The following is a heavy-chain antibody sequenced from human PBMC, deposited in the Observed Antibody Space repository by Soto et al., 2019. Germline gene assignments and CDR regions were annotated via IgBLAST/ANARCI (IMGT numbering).Heavy chain of an antibody. CDR2: INPNSGGT. Sequence: ASVKVSCKACGYTFTGYYMHWVRQAPGQGREWMGWINPNSGGTNYAQKFQGRVTMNRDTTISTAYMELSRLRSDDTAVYYCARDVKCSWSLLGYSDYGMDVWGQGTTVTVSS. CDR1: GYTFTGYY. J-gene: IGHJ6*02. V-gene: IGHV1-2*02. D-gene: IGHD6-13*01. CDR3: ARDVKCSWSLLGYSDYGMDV.